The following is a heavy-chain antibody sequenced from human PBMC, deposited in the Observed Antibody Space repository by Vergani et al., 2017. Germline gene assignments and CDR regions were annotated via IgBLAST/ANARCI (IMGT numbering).Heavy chain of an antibody. D-gene: IGHD4-11*01. CDR2: IYYSGST. Sequence: QVQLQQWGAGLLKPSETLSLTCAVYGGSFSGYYWSWIRQPPGKGLEWIGYIYYSGSTNYNPSLKSRVTISVDTSKNQFSLKLSSVTAADTAVYYCARHRTVTTWFDPWGQGTLVTVSS. CDR3: ARHRTVTTWFDP. CDR1: GGSFSGYY. J-gene: IGHJ5*02. V-gene: IGHV4-34*11.